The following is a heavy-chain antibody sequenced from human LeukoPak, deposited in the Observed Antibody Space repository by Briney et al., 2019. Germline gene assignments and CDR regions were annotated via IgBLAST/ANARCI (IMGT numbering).Heavy chain of an antibody. D-gene: IGHD3-22*01. CDR1: GFAFNTYS. CDR2: IFSSSTYI. CDR3: AKDQTYYYDSSGGFDY. V-gene: IGHV3-21*04. Sequence: GESLRLSCAASGFAFNTYSMNWVRQAPGKGLEWVSFIFSSSTYIYYTDSVKGRFTISRDNSKNTLYLQMNSLRAEDTAVYYCAKDQTYYYDSSGGFDYWGQGTLVTVSS. J-gene: IGHJ4*02.